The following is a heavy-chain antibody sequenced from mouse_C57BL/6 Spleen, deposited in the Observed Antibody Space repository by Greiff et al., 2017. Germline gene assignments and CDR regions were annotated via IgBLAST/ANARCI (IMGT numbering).Heavy chain of an antibody. D-gene: IGHD2-3*01. CDR2: IYPGDGDT. J-gene: IGHJ1*03. CDR3: ARSVDGTGYFDV. V-gene: IGHV1-80*01. Sequence: VQLQQSGAELVKPGASVKISCKASGYAFSSYWMNWVKQRPGKGLEWIGQIYPGDGDTNYNGKFKGKATLTADKSSSTAYMQLSSLTSEDSAVYFCARSVDGTGYFDVWGTGTTVTVSS. CDR1: GYAFSSYW.